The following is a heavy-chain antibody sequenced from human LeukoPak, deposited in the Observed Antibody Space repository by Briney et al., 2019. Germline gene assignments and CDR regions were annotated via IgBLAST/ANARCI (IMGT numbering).Heavy chain of an antibody. V-gene: IGHV3-7*03. CDR1: GFMFSSNW. Sequence: GGSLRLSCAAPGFMFSSNWMSWVRLAPGKGLEWVANIKEDGTETYYVDSVKGRFTISRDNAKNSLYLQMNSLRVEDTAVYYCAKEGRSLQTYWGQGTLVTVSS. CDR3: AKEGRSLQTY. J-gene: IGHJ4*02. CDR2: IKEDGTET. D-gene: IGHD3-10*01.